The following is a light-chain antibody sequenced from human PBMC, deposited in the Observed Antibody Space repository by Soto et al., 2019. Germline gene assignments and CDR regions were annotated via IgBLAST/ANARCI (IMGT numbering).Light chain of an antibody. Sequence: QAVVTQEPSLTVSPGGTVTLTCGSSTGAVTSGHYPYWFQQKSGQVPRTLIYDTGNKHSWTPARFSGSLLGGKAALTLSGAQPEDEADYYCLVFYSGAGVFGGGIKLTVL. CDR1: TGAVTSGHY. V-gene: IGLV7-46*01. CDR3: LVFYSGAGV. CDR2: DTG. J-gene: IGLJ2*01.